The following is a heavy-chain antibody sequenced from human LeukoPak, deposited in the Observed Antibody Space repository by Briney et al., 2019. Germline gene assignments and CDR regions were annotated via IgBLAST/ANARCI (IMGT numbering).Heavy chain of an antibody. Sequence: QHGGSLRLSCAASGFTFSSYGMHWVRQAPGKGLEWVAVIWYDGSNKYYADSVKGRFTISRDNSKNTLYLQMNSLRAEDTAVYYCAREDSNDAFDIWGQGTMVTVSS. CDR1: GFTFSSYG. V-gene: IGHV3-33*01. CDR2: IWYDGSNK. D-gene: IGHD5-18*01. J-gene: IGHJ3*02. CDR3: AREDSNDAFDI.